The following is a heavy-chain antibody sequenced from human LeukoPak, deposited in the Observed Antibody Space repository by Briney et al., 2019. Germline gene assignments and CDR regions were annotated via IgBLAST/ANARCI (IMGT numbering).Heavy chain of an antibody. CDR1: GFTFSNYW. Sequence: GGSLRLSCAASGFTFSNYWMSWVRQAPGKGLEWVANIKQDGSEKYYVNSVKGRFTISRDNAKNSLYLQMNSLRAEDTAVYYCAKALEVWLVLAYWGQGTLVTVSS. D-gene: IGHD6-19*01. CDR3: AKALEVWLVLAY. J-gene: IGHJ4*02. CDR2: IKQDGSEK. V-gene: IGHV3-7*01.